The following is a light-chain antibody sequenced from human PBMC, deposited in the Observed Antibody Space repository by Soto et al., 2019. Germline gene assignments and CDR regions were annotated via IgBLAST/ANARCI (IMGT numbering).Light chain of an antibody. CDR2: GAS. J-gene: IGKJ2*01. CDR3: QPYNNWPYT. V-gene: IGKV3-15*01. Sequence: EIVMTQSPATLSVSPGERATLSCRASQSVSSNLAWYQQKPGQAPRLLIYGASTRATGIPARFSGSRSGTEFTLTLSSLQSEDFAVYYCQPYNNWPYTFGQGTKLEIK. CDR1: QSVSSN.